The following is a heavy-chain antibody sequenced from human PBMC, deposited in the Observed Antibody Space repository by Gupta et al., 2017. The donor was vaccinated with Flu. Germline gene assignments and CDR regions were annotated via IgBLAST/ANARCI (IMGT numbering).Heavy chain of an antibody. Sequence: QVQLVQSGAEVKKPGASVKVSCKASGYTFTGYYMHWVRQAPGQGLEWMGWINTNSGGTNYAQKLQGRGTMTRDTSISTAYRELSRLRSDETAVYDCARDFYSSSSLPYYYGMDVGGQGTTVTVSS. J-gene: IGHJ6*02. CDR3: ARDFYSSSSLPYYYGMDV. V-gene: IGHV1-2*02. CDR1: GYTFTGYY. CDR2: INTNSGGT. D-gene: IGHD6-6*01.